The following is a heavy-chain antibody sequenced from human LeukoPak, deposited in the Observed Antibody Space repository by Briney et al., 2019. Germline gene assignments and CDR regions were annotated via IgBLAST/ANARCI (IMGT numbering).Heavy chain of an antibody. CDR1: GFTFSSYA. D-gene: IGHD4-17*01. J-gene: IGHJ4*02. CDR2: ISGSGGGT. V-gene: IGHV3-23*01. Sequence: GGSLRLSCAASGFTFSSYAMSWVRQAPGKRLEWVSAISGSGGGTYYADSVKGRFTISRDNSKNTLYLQMNSLRAEDTAVYYCARKGPVTTLLYWGQGTLVTVSS. CDR3: ARKGPVTTLLY.